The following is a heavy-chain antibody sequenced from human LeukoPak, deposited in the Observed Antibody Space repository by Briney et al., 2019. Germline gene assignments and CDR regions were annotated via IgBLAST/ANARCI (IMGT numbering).Heavy chain of an antibody. Sequence: SETLSLTCAVYGGSFSGYYWSWIRQPPGKGLEWIGEINHSGSTNYNPSLKSRVTISVDTPKNQFSLKLSSVTAADTAVYYCARQAGYSSGWYIPYYFDYWGQGTLVTVSS. CDR3: ARQAGYSSGWYIPYYFDY. CDR1: GGSFSGYY. D-gene: IGHD6-19*01. J-gene: IGHJ4*02. V-gene: IGHV4-34*01. CDR2: INHSGST.